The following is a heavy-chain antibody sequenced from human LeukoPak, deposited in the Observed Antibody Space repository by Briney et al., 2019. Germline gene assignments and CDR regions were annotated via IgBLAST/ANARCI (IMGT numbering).Heavy chain of an antibody. V-gene: IGHV3-48*04. J-gene: IGHJ4*02. D-gene: IGHD5-18*01. CDR3: ARGYSYGGAYYFDY. CDR2: ISSSSSTI. CDR1: GFTFSSYS. Sequence: GGSLRLSCAASGFTFSSYSMYWVRQAPGKGLEWVSYISSSSSTIYYADSVKGRFTISRDNAKNSLYLQMNSLRAEDTAVYYCARGYSYGGAYYFDYWGQGTLVTVSS.